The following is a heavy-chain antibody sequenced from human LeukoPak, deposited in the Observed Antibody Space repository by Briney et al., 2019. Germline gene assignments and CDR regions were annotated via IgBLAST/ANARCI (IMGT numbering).Heavy chain of an antibody. J-gene: IGHJ5*02. D-gene: IGHD6-13*01. CDR1: GGTFSSYA. CDR2: IIPILGIA. Sequence: GASVKVSCKASGGTFSSYAISWVRQAPGQGLEWMGRIIPILGIANYAQKFQGRVTITADKSTSTAYMELSSLRSEDTAVYYCARVPRPGYSSSWANWFDPWGQGTLVTVSS. CDR3: ARVPRPGYSSSWANWFDP. V-gene: IGHV1-69*04.